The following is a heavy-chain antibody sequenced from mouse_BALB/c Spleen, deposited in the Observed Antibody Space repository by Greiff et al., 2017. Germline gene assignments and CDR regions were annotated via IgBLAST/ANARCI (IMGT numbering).Heavy chain of an antibody. CDR3: TRGSYYDYDSPEFAY. V-gene: IGHV5-6-4*01. Sequence: EVKLVESGGGLVKPGGSLKLSCAASGFTFSSYTMSWVRQTPEKRLEWVATISSGGSYTYYPDSVKGRFTISRDNAKNTLYLQMSSLKSEDTAMYYCTRGSYYDYDSPEFAYWGQGTLVTVSA. CDR2: ISSGGSYT. J-gene: IGHJ3*01. D-gene: IGHD2-4*01. CDR1: GFTFSSYT.